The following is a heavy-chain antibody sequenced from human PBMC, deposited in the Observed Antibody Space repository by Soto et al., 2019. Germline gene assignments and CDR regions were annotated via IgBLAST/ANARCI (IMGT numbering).Heavy chain of an antibody. V-gene: IGHV3-33*01. CDR1: GFTFSSYV. J-gene: IGHJ6*02. Sequence: PAGSLRLSCAASGFTFSSYVMHWVRQAPGKGLEWVAVIWYDGSNKYYADSVKGRFTISRDNSKNTLYLQMNSLRAEDTAVYYCAREIAVAGKGYYYYYGMDVWGQGTTVTVSS. D-gene: IGHD6-19*01. CDR2: IWYDGSNK. CDR3: AREIAVAGKGYYYYYGMDV.